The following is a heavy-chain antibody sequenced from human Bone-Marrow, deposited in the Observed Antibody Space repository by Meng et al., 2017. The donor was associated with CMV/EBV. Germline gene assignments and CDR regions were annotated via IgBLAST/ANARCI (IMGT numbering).Heavy chain of an antibody. J-gene: IGHJ6*02. Sequence: GSLRLSCTVSGGSISSSSYYWGWIRQPPGKGLEWIGSIYYSGSTYYNPSLKSRATISVDTSKNQFSLKLSSVTAADTAVYYCARHWRGWELLNYYYGMDVWGQGTTVTVSS. CDR1: GGSISSSSYY. D-gene: IGHD1-26*01. CDR3: ARHWRGWELLNYYYGMDV. CDR2: IYYSGST. V-gene: IGHV4-39*01.